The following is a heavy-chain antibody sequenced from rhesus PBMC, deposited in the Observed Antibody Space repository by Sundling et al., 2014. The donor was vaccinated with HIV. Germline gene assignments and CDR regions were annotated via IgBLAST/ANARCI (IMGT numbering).Heavy chain of an antibody. D-gene: IGHD3-16*01. J-gene: IGHJ6*01. V-gene: IGHV3S42*01. Sequence: EVQLVESGGGLAKPGGSLRLSCAASGFTFGSYYMFWVRQAPGKGLQWVSAITTGGGTTYYADSVKGRFTISRDNSKNTLSLQMNSLRAEDTAVYYCAKNSGTYMGYGLDSWGQGVVVTVSS. CDR3: AKNSGTYMGYGLDS. CDR1: GFTFGSYY. CDR2: ITTGGGTT.